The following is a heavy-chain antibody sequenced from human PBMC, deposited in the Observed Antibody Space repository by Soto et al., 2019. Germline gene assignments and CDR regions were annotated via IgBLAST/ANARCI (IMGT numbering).Heavy chain of an antibody. V-gene: IGHV1-69*02. Sequence: QVQLVQSGAEVKKPGSSVKVSCKASGGTFSSYTISWVRQAPGQGLEWMGRIIPIPGIANYAQKFQGRVTITADKSTSTAYMELCSLRSEDTAVYYCARLLVLDYYYGMDVWGQGTTVTVSS. CDR2: IIPIPGIA. D-gene: IGHD6-13*01. J-gene: IGHJ6*02. CDR3: ARLLVLDYYYGMDV. CDR1: GGTFSSYT.